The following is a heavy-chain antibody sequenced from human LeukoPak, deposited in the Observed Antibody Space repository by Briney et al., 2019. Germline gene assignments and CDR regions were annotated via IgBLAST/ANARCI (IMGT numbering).Heavy chain of an antibody. CDR3: ARDLMGATIDY. CDR2: ISSSGSTI. D-gene: IGHD1-26*01. V-gene: IGHV3-48*04. CDR1: GITLSNYG. Sequence: GGSLRLSCAVSGITLSNYGMSWVRQAPGKGLEWVSYISSSGSTIYYADSVKGRFTISRDNAKNSLYLQMNSLRAEDTAVYYCARDLMGATIDYWGQGTLVTVSS. J-gene: IGHJ4*02.